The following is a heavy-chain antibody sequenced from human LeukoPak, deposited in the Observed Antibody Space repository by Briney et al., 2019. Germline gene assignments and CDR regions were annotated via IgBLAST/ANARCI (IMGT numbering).Heavy chain of an antibody. CDR3: ARDNTVTTSVDY. CDR2: IYYSGST. V-gene: IGHV4-39*07. J-gene: IGHJ4*02. CDR1: GGSISSSSYY. D-gene: IGHD4-17*01. Sequence: SETLSLTCTVSGGSISSSSYYWGWIRQPPGKGLEWIGSIYYSGSTYYNPSLKSRVTISVDTSKNQFSLKLSSVTAADTAVYYCARDNTVTTSVDYWGQGTLVTVSS.